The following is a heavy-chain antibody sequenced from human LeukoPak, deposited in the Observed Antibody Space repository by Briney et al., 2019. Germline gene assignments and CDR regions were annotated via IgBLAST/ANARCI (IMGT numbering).Heavy chain of an antibody. V-gene: IGHV3-72*01. CDR3: VRSLTASTTGAI. CDR2: TRSKPYSYTT. Sequence: PGGSLRLAWATSGLTSSDHSMDWVRHAQGKGLEWVGRTRSKPYSYTTQYAASVKGRFTISRDDSKNSLYLQMNSLKPEDTAVYYCVRSLTASTTGAIWGQGTMVTVSS. CDR1: GLTSSDHS. J-gene: IGHJ3*02. D-gene: IGHD4-17*01.